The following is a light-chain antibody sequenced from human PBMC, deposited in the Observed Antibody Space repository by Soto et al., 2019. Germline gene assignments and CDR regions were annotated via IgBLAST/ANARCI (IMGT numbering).Light chain of an antibody. J-gene: IGKJ4*01. CDR3: QQRSNWPLLT. V-gene: IGKV3-11*01. Sequence: EIVLTQSPATLSLSPGERATLSCRASQSVSSYLDWYQQKPGQAPRLLIYDASNRATGIPARFSGSGYGTDFTLTISSLEREDFAVYYCQQRSNWPLLTFGGGTKVEIK. CDR1: QSVSSY. CDR2: DAS.